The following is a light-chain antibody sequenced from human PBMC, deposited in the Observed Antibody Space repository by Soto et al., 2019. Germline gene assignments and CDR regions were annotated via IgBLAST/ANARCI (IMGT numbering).Light chain of an antibody. CDR1: QSVNSDY. CDR2: GAS. CDR3: QQYGSSSSWT. V-gene: IGKV3-20*01. J-gene: IGKJ1*01. Sequence: DIVLTQSPGTLSFSPGERATLSCRASQSVNSDYLAWYQQKPGHAPRLLIYGASTRATGIPDRFSGSGSETDFTLTITGLEPEDFAVYYCQQYGSSSSWTFGQGTKVDIK.